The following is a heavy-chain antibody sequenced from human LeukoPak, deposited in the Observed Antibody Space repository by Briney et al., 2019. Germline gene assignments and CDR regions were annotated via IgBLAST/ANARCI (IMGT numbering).Heavy chain of an antibody. J-gene: IGHJ4*02. CDR3: ARDGFYDSSGYYYNWVFDY. D-gene: IGHD3-22*01. CDR2: IYTAGST. V-gene: IGHV4-4*07. CDR1: GGSITSYY. Sequence: PSETLSLTCTVSGGSITSYYWSWIRQPAGKGLEWIGRIYTAGSTYYNHFLKSRVTMAVDTSKNQFSLRLSSVTAADTAVYYCARDGFYDSSGYYYNWVFDYWGQGTLVTVSS.